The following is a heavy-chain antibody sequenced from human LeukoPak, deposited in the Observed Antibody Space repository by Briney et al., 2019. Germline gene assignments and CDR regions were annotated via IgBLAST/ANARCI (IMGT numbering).Heavy chain of an antibody. J-gene: IGHJ4*01. D-gene: IGHD6-19*01. V-gene: IGHV4-39*01. CDR1: GGTIISSTNY. CDR3: ARQGPYSSGWSPQSDY. CDR2: IYYSGNT. Sequence: SETLSLTCTVSGGTIISSTNYWGWIRQPPGKGLEWIGSIYYSGNTYYNPSLKSRVTIFVDTSKNQFSLRLSSVTAADTAVYYCARQGPYSSGWSPQSDYRGDGAPVTVSS.